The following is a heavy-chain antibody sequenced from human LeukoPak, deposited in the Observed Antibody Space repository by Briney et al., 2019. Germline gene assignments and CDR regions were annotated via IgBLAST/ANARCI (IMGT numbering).Heavy chain of an antibody. CDR3: ARDIDYYDSSGYY. V-gene: IGHV3-23*01. J-gene: IGHJ4*02. CDR1: GFTFSSYA. CDR2: ISGSGGST. D-gene: IGHD3-22*01. Sequence: GGSLRLSCAASGFTFSSYAMSWVRQAPGKGLEWVSSISGSGGSTYYADSVRGRFTISRDYSKNTLYLQMNSLRAEDTAVYYCARDIDYYDSSGYYWGQGTLVTVSS.